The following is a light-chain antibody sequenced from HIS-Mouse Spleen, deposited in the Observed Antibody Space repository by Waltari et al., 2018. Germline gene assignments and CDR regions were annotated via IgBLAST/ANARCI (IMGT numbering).Light chain of an antibody. CDR3: QQYGSSRT. V-gene: IGKV3-20*01. CDR2: GAS. J-gene: IGKJ1*01. Sequence: EIVLTQSPGTLSLSPGARATLSCRASQSVSRSYLAWYQQKPGQAPRLLIYGASSRATGIPDRFSGSGSGTDFTLTISRLEPEDFAVYYCQQYGSSRTFGQGTKVEIK. CDR1: QSVSRSY.